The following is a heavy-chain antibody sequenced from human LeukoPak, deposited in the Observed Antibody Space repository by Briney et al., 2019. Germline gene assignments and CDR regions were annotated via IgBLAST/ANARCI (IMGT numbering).Heavy chain of an antibody. J-gene: IGHJ4*02. D-gene: IGHD1-26*01. V-gene: IGHV4-59*01. CDR3: ARGGSGTYYHY. Sequence: KPSETLSLTCIVSGGSISSYYWSWIRQPPGKGPEWIGYVYYIGNTNYNPSLASRVTMSVDTSKNQLSLKLSSVTAADTAVYYCARGGSGTYYHYWGQGTLVTVSS. CDR2: VYYIGNT. CDR1: GGSISSYY.